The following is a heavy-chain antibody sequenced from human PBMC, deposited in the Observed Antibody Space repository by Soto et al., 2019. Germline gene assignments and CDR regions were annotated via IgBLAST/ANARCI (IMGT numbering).Heavy chain of an antibody. V-gene: IGHV1-2*04. D-gene: IGHD6-13*01. CDR2: INPNSGGT. J-gene: IGHJ3*02. CDR1: GYTFTGYY. Sequence: QVQLVQSGAEVKKPGASVKVSCKASGYTFTGYYMHWVRQAPGQGLEWMGWINPNSGGTNYAQKFQGWVTMTRDTSISTAYMELSRLRSDDTAVYYCAREVGGIAAAGTLDGAFDIWGQGTMVTVSS. CDR3: AREVGGIAAAGTLDGAFDI.